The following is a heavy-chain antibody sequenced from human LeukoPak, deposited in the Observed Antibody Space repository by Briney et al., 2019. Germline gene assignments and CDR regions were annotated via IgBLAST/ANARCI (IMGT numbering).Heavy chain of an antibody. Sequence: SETLSLTCTVSGYSISSGNYWGWIRQSPGKGLEWIGTIYRSGSTYYNPSLKSRVTISVDTSKNQISLRLSSVTAADTAIYYCARGNSDRFPPYMDYWGQGILVIVSS. CDR1: GYSISSGNY. D-gene: IGHD2-21*01. V-gene: IGHV4-38-2*02. CDR3: ARGNSDRFPPYMDY. CDR2: IYRSGST. J-gene: IGHJ4*02.